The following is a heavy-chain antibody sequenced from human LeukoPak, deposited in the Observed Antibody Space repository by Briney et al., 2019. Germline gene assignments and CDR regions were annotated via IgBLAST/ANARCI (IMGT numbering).Heavy chain of an antibody. V-gene: IGHV4-38-2*02. CDR3: ARGPYSYDSSGAFDI. Sequence: SETLSLTCTVSGYSITSGYYWGWIRQPAGKGLEWIGRISSSGSTNYNPSLKSRVTISVDTSKNQFSLKLSSVTAADTAVYFCARGPYSYDSSGAFDIWGQGTMVTVSS. CDR2: ISSSGST. D-gene: IGHD3-22*01. J-gene: IGHJ3*02. CDR1: GYSITSGYY.